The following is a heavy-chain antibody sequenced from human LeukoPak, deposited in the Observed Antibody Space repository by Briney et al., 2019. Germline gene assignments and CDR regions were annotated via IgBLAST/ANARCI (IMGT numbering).Heavy chain of an antibody. D-gene: IGHD4-17*01. CDR1: GFTVSIKF. V-gene: IGHV3-53*04. J-gene: IGHJ4*02. Sequence: GGSLTLSCTASGFTVSIKFMTWVRQAPGKGLEWVSVISSGGTTYYADSVKGRFTISRHISKNTVYLHMNSLRAEDTAVYYCARDRSYGDLAWGYWGQRRLVSDCS. CDR2: ISSGGTT. CDR3: ARDRSYGDLAWGY.